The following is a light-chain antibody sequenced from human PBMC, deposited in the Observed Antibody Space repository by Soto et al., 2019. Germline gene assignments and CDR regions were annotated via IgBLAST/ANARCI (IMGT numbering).Light chain of an antibody. J-gene: IGKJ5*01. V-gene: IGKV3-20*01. CDR1: QSVSSNY. Sequence: IVFTQSPGTLSFSQGERATLSCRAGQSVSSNYLAWYQQKPGQAPRLLIYAASSRATGIPDRFSGSGSGTDFTLTIDGLEPEDFVVYYCQQYGYSPITFRHGKRMRL. CDR2: AAS. CDR3: QQYGYSPIT.